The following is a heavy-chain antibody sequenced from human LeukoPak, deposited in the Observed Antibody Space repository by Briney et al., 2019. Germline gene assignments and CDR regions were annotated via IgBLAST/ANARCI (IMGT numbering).Heavy chain of an antibody. CDR3: AKGGPGESGSIDY. CDR2: IRYDGNNK. D-gene: IGHD5-12*01. CDR1: GFTFRSYG. Sequence: PGGSLRLSCAASGFTFRSYGMHWVRQAPGKGLEWVAFIRYDGNNKYYADSVKGRFTISRDNSKNTVYLQMNSLRAEDTAVYYCAKGGPGESGSIDYWGQGTLVTVSS. V-gene: IGHV3-30*02. J-gene: IGHJ4*02.